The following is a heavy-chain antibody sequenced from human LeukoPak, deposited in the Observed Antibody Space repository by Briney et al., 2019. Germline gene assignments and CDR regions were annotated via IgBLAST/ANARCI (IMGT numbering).Heavy chain of an antibody. CDR1: VGSISSGGYS. CDR2: IYHSGST. D-gene: IGHD2-2*01. CDR3: ARVYCSSTSCYYFDY. J-gene: IGHJ4*02. Sequence: SETLSLTCAVSVGSISSGGYSGSWIRQPPGKGLEWNGYIYHSGSTYYNPSLKSRVTISVDRSKNQFSLKLSSVTAAGTAVYYCARVYCSSTSCYYFDYWGQGTLVTVSS. V-gene: IGHV4-30-2*01.